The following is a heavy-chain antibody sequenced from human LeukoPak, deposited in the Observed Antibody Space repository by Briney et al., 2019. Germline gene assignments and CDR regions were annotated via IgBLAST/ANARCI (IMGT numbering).Heavy chain of an antibody. J-gene: IGHJ6*02. CDR1: GDSVSSNSAA. CDR2: TYYRSKWYN. Sequence: SQTLSLTCAISGDSVSSNSAAWNWIRQSPSRGLEWLGRTYYRSKWYNDYAVSVKSRITINPDTSKNQFSLQLNSVTPEDTAVYYRARAHWNHLVYYYYYGMDVWGQGTTVTVSS. V-gene: IGHV6-1*01. D-gene: IGHD1-1*01. CDR3: ARAHWNHLVYYYYYGMDV.